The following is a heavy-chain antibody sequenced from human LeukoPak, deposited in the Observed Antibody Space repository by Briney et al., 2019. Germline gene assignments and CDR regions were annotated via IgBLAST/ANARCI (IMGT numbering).Heavy chain of an antibody. Sequence: GGSLRLSCAASGFTVSSNYMSWVRQAPGKGLEWVSVIYSGGTTNYADSVKGRFTISRDNSKNTLFLQMNSLRAEDTAVYYCARQSSTSCYAVDYWGQGTLVTVSS. V-gene: IGHV3-53*01. CDR3: ARQSSTSCYAVDY. J-gene: IGHJ4*02. CDR1: GFTVSSNY. CDR2: IYSGGTT. D-gene: IGHD2-2*01.